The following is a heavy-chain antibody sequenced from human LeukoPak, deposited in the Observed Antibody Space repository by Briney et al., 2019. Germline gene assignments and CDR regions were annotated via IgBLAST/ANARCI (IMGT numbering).Heavy chain of an antibody. J-gene: IGHJ4*02. V-gene: IGHV1-46*01. CDR1: GYTFTSYY. CDR3: ARTKTPGGVNSSGWYYFDY. D-gene: IGHD6-19*01. Sequence: ASVKVSCKASGYTFTSYYMHWVRQAPGQGLEWMGIINPSGGSTSYAQKFQGRVTMTRDVSTSTVYMELSSLRSEDTAVYYCARTKTPGGVNSSGWYYFDYWGQGTLVTVSS. CDR2: INPSGGST.